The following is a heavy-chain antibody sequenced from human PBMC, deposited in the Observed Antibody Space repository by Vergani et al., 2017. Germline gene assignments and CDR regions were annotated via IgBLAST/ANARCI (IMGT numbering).Heavy chain of an antibody. D-gene: IGHD4-17*01. V-gene: IGHV3-73*02. CDR3: TNDYGDYSRVDY. J-gene: IGHJ4*02. CDR1: GFTFSGSA. CDR2: IRSKANSYAT. Sequence: EVQLVESGGGLVHPGVSLRLSCAASGFTFSGSAMHWVRQASGKGLEWVGRIRSKANSYATAYAASVKGRFTISRDDSKNTAYLQMNSLKTEDTAVYYCTNDYGDYSRVDYWGQGTLVTVSS.